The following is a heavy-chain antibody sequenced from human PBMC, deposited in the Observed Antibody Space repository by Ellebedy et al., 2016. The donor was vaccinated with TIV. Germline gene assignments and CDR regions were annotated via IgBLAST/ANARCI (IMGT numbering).Heavy chain of an antibody. D-gene: IGHD3-22*01. CDR1: GGTFSDYH. CDR3: ARSSDYSDGRGYYPNWFDP. J-gene: IGHJ5*02. V-gene: IGHV4-34*01. Sequence: SETLSLXXAVYGGTFSDYHWSWIRQSPGRGLEWIGSIHHSGSTYYNPSLKSRLTVSVDTSKNQFSLKLSSVTAADTAVYFCARSSDYSDGRGYYPNWFDPWGQGTLVTVSS. CDR2: IHHSGST.